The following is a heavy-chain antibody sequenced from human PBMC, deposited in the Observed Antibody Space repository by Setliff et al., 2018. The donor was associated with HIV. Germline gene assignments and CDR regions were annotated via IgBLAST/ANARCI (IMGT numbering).Heavy chain of an antibody. V-gene: IGHV1-69*05. Sequence: SVKVSCKASESTFSVYGTNWVRQAPGQGLKWMGRIVPIFGSPKYAQDFQGRVTITTDESTGTAYMELSNLRSEDTAVYYCATEGAGGSYQRASALDLWGQGTMVTVSS. CDR3: ATEGAGGSYQRASALDL. D-gene: IGHD1-26*01. J-gene: IGHJ3*01. CDR1: ESTFSVYG. CDR2: IVPIFGSP.